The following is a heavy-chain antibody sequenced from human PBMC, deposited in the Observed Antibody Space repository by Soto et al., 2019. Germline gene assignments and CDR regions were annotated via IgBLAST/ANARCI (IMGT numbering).Heavy chain of an antibody. J-gene: IGHJ5*02. CDR1: GYTFTSYY. Sequence: QVQLVQSGAEVKKPGASVKVSCKASGYTFTSYYMHWVRQAPGQGLEWMGIINPSGGSTSYAQKFQGRVTMTRDTSTSTVYMELSSLRSEDTAVYYCARVPSSRIPARYNWSDPWGQGTLVTVSS. CDR3: ARVPSSRIPARYNWSDP. CDR2: INPSGGST. V-gene: IGHV1-46*01. D-gene: IGHD6-6*01.